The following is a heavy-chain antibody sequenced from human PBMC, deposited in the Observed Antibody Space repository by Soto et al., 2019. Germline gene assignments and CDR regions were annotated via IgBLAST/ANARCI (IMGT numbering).Heavy chain of an antibody. V-gene: IGHV3-30*18. Sequence: GGSLRLSCAASGFTFSSYGMHWVRQAPGKGLEWVAVISYDGSNKYYADSVKGRFTISRDNSKNTLYLQMNSLRAEDTAVYYCAKDQAGDYYDSTEGIDYWGQGTLVTVSS. CDR2: ISYDGSNK. J-gene: IGHJ4*02. D-gene: IGHD3-22*01. CDR3: AKDQAGDYYDSTEGIDY. CDR1: GFTFSSYG.